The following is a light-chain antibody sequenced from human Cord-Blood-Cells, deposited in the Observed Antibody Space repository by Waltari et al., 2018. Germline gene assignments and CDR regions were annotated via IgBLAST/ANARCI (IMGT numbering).Light chain of an antibody. CDR1: QSLLHSNGYNY. Sequence: DIVTSQSPLSLPVTPGEPASISCRASQSLLHSNGYNYLDWYLQKPGQSPQHLIYLGSNRASGGPDRCSGSGSGTDFTLKISRVEAEDVGVYYCMQALQTPFTFCPRTKVDIK. CDR2: LGS. V-gene: IGKV2-28*01. CDR3: MQALQTPFT. J-gene: IGKJ3*01.